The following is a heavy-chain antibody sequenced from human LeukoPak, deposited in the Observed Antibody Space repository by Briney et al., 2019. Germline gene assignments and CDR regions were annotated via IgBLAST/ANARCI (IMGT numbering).Heavy chain of an antibody. Sequence: SETLSLACTVSGGSISSYYWSWIRQPAGKGLEWIGRIYTSGSTNYNPSLKSRVTMSVDTSKNQFSLKLSSVTAADTAVYYCARDLIANYDFWGAEGWFDPWGQGTLVTVSS. J-gene: IGHJ5*02. CDR2: IYTSGST. V-gene: IGHV4-4*07. CDR1: GGSISSYY. D-gene: IGHD3-3*01. CDR3: ARDLIANYDFWGAEGWFDP.